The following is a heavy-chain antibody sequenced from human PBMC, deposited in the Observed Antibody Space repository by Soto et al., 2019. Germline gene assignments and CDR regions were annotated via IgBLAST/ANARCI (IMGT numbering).Heavy chain of an antibody. D-gene: IGHD4-17*01. CDR1: GFTFNNAW. Sequence: EVQLVESGGGLVKPGGSLRLSCAASGFTFNNAWMNWVRQAPGKGLEWVGRIKSNTDAGITDYAVPVKGRFTISRDDSKNTLYLQMNSLKTEDTAVYYCTTDLQHDYDYDRDFDPWGQGTLVTVSS. CDR3: TTDLQHDYDYDRDFDP. CDR2: IKSNTDAGIT. V-gene: IGHV3-15*07. J-gene: IGHJ5*02.